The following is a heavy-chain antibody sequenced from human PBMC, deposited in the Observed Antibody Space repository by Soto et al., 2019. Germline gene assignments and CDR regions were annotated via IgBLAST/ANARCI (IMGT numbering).Heavy chain of an antibody. D-gene: IGHD6-13*01. CDR3: ARGGHSSSWYRLEASFFDY. J-gene: IGHJ4*02. CDR1: GFTFKSYG. CDR2: VWYDGTNK. Sequence: QVQLVESGGGVVQPGRSLRLSCEASGFTFKSYGMHWVRQAPGKGLEWVAVVWYDGTNKKYADPVKGRFNIYRDNSKNTLYLQMDSLRAADTGIYSCARGGHSSSWYRLEASFFDYWGQGSLVHVSS. V-gene: IGHV3-33*01.